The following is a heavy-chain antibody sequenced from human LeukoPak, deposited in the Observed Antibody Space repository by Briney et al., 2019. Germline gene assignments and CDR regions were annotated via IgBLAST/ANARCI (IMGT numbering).Heavy chain of an antibody. J-gene: IGHJ4*02. CDR2: ISGSGGST. CDR1: GFTFSSYA. V-gene: IGHV3-23*01. CDR3: AKGTGLLWFGELSHNGVKFDY. Sequence: GGSLRLSCAASGFTFSSYAMSWVRQAPGKGLEWVSAISGSGGSTYCADSVKGRFTISRDNSKNTLYLQMNSLRAEDTAVYYCAKGTGLLWFGELSHNGVKFDYWGQGTLVTVSS. D-gene: IGHD3-10*01.